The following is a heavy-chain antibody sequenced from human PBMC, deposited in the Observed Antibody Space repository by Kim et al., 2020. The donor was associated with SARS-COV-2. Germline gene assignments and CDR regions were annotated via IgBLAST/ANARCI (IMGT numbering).Heavy chain of an antibody. CDR2: ISYDGSNK. J-gene: IGHJ6*02. CDR3: AKDGGNTAMVVYYYGMDV. V-gene: IGHV3-30*18. D-gene: IGHD5-18*01. CDR1: GFTFSSYG. Sequence: GGSLRLSCAASGFTFSSYGMHWVRQAPGKGLEWVAVISYDGSNKYYADSVKGRFTISRDNSKNTLYLQMNSLRAEDTAVYYCAKDGGNTAMVVYYYGMDVWGQGTTVTVSS.